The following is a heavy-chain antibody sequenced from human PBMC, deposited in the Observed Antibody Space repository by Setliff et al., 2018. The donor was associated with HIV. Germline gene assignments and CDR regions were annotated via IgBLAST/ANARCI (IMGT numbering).Heavy chain of an antibody. CDR3: ARSRLHYYDSSGYYPSYFDY. J-gene: IGHJ4*02. Sequence: SETLSLTCTVSGGSISSYYWSWIRQPAGKGLEWIGRIYTSGSTNYNPSLKSRVTMSADTSKNQFSLKLSSVTAADTAVYYCARSRLHYYDSSGYYPSYFDYWGQGTLVTVSS. CDR1: GGSISSYY. CDR2: IYTSGST. V-gene: IGHV4-4*07. D-gene: IGHD3-22*01.